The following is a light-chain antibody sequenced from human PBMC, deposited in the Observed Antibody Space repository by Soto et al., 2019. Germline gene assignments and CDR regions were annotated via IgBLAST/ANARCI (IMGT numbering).Light chain of an antibody. CDR1: QSVSSSY. CDR3: QQYGRSPLT. J-gene: IGKJ4*01. Sequence: EIVLTQSPCTLSLSPGERATLSCRASQSVSSSYLAWYQQKPGQAPRLLIYGASSRATGIPDRFSGSGSGTDFILIINRLEPEDFAVYYCQQYGRSPLTFGGGTRWIS. V-gene: IGKV3-20*01. CDR2: GAS.